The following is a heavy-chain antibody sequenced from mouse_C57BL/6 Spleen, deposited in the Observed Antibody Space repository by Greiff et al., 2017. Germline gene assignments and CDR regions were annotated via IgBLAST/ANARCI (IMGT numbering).Heavy chain of an antibody. CDR2: ISYDGSN. CDR1: GYSITSGYY. CDR3: AREGTTVADY. J-gene: IGHJ2*01. D-gene: IGHD1-1*01. Sequence: EVKLMESGPGLVKPSQSLSLTCSVTGYSITSGYYWNWIRQFPGNKLEWMGYISYDGSNNYNPSLKNRISITRDTSKNQFFLKLNSVTTEDTATYYCAREGTTVADYWGQGTTLTVSS. V-gene: IGHV3-6*01.